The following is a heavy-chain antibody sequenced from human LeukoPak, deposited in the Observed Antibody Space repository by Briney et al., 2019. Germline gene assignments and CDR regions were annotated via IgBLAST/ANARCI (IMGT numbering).Heavy chain of an antibody. CDR2: INHSGST. CDR1: GGAFSGYY. D-gene: IGHD2-21*02. V-gene: IGHV4-34*01. Sequence: SETLSLTCAVYGGAFSGYYWSWIRQPPGEGLEWIWEINHSGSTNYNPSLKSRVTISVDTSKNQFSLKLSSVTAADTAVYYCARYCGGDCYSILGAFDIWGQGTMVTVSS. CDR3: ARYCGGDCYSILGAFDI. J-gene: IGHJ3*02.